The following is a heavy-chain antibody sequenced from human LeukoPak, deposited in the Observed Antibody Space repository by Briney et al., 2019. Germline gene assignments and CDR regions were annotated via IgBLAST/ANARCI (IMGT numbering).Heavy chain of an antibody. V-gene: IGHV3-30*04. CDR1: GFTFSSYA. J-gene: IGHJ4*02. D-gene: IGHD6-13*01. Sequence: GRSLRLSCAASGFTFSSYAMHWVRQAPGKGLEWVAVISYDGSNKYYADSVKGRSTISRDNSKNTLYLQMNSLRAEDTAVYYCASSWYSTTPDYWGQGTLVTVSS. CDR2: ISYDGSNK. CDR3: ASSWYSTTPDY.